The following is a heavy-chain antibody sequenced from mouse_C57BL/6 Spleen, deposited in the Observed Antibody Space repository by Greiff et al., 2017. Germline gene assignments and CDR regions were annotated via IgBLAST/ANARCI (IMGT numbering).Heavy chain of an antibody. D-gene: IGHD3-3*01. CDR1: GYTFTSYW. J-gene: IGHJ4*01. CDR2: INPSNGGT. CDR3: AIAAWDSTTMDY. Sequence: QVQLKQPGTELVKPGASVKLSCKASGYTFTSYWMHWVKQRPGQGLEWIGNINPSNGGTNYNEKFKSKATLTVDKSSSTAYMQLSSLTSEDTAVYDCAIAAWDSTTMDYWGQGTSVTVSS. V-gene: IGHV1-53*01.